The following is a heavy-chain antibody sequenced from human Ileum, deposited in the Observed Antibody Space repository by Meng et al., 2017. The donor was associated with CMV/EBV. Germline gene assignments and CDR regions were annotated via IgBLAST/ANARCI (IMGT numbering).Heavy chain of an antibody. V-gene: IGHV1-2*02. CDR2: INPNRGGP. CDR1: GYSFTGYY. J-gene: IGHJ6*02. D-gene: IGHD1-26*01. CDR3: ARGGTGWNPHAYGMDV. Sequence: ASVKVSCKASGYSFTGYYIHWVRQAPGEGLEWMGWINPNRGGPNYAPQFQGRVTVTRDTSTNTAYMELSGLRYDDTAIYFCARGGTGWNPHAYGMDVWGQGTTVTVS.